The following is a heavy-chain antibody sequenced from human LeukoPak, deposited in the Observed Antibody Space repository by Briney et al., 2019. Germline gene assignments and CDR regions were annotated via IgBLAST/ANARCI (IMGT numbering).Heavy chain of an antibody. Sequence: PGRSLRLSCVASGFTFDDYAMHWVRQTPGKGLEWVSGIGWNSGAIGYADSVKGRFIISRDNARNSLYLQMNSLRVEDTALYYCAKDRDGYDGNFDYWGQGNLVTVSS. J-gene: IGHJ4*02. CDR3: AKDRDGYDGNFDY. CDR1: GFTFDDYA. D-gene: IGHD5-24*01. V-gene: IGHV3-9*01. CDR2: IGWNSGAI.